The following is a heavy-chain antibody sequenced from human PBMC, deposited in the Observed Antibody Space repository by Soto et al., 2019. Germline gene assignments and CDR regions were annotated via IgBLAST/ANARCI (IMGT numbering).Heavy chain of an antibody. D-gene: IGHD6-19*01. CDR3: ARQWLDSYYFDY. CDR1: GFTFSSYA. J-gene: IGHJ4*02. Sequence: GGSLRLSCAASGFTFSSYAMHWVRQAPGNGLEYVSAISSNGGSTYYANSVKGRFTISRDNSKNTLYLQMGSLRAEDMAVYYCARQWLDSYYFDYWGQGTLVTVSS. V-gene: IGHV3-64*01. CDR2: ISSNGGST.